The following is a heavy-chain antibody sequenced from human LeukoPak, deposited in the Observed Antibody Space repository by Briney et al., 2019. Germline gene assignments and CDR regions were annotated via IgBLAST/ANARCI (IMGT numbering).Heavy chain of an antibody. CDR2: ISGSGGST. CDR1: GFTFSSYA. J-gene: IGHJ4*02. Sequence: GGSLRLSCAASGFTFSSYAMSWVRQAPGKGLEWVSAISGSGGSTYYADSVKGRFTISRDSSTNTLYLQINSLRAEDTAVYYCARDQGPNGYFGYWGQGTLVTVSS. CDR3: ARDQGPNGYFGY. V-gene: IGHV3-23*01. D-gene: IGHD2-8*01.